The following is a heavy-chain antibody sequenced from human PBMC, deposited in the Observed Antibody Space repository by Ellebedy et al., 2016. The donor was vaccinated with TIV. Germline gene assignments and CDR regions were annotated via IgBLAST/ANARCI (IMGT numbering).Heavy chain of an antibody. V-gene: IGHV3-30*02. CDR2: IQYDVTNK. Sequence: PGGSLRLSCAASGFTFSDFGMHWVRQAPGKGLEWVTFIQYDVTNKYYTDSVKGRFTISRDNSKNTLYMEMNSLRVEDTAVYYCAKDQVDYWGQGTLVTVSS. CDR1: GFTFSDFG. J-gene: IGHJ4*02. CDR3: AKDQVDY.